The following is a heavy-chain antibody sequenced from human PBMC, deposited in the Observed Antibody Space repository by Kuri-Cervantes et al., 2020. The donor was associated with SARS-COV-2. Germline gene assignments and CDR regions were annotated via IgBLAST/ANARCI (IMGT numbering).Heavy chain of an antibody. CDR1: GFTFSSYG. Sequence: GESLKISCAASGFTFSSYGMHWVRQAPGKGLEWVAVISYDGSDRYYADSVKGRFTISRDNSKNTLYLQMNSLRAEDTAVYYCAKVWSGSYSHYYYYAMDVWGQGTTVTVSS. J-gene: IGHJ6*02. V-gene: IGHV3-30*18. CDR2: ISYDGSDR. CDR3: AKVWSGSYSHYYYYAMDV. D-gene: IGHD3-10*01.